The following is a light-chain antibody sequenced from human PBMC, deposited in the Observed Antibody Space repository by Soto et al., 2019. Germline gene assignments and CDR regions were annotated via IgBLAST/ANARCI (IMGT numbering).Light chain of an antibody. Sequence: VVTQSPATLSVSPGERATLSCRASQSVSSNLAWYQQKPGQAPRLLIYGESNRATGIPDRFSGSGSGTELTLTISRLEPEDFTVYYCQKYGNSPITXGQGTRLEIK. V-gene: IGKV3-20*01. CDR3: QKYGNSPIT. CDR1: QSVSSN. J-gene: IGKJ5*01. CDR2: GES.